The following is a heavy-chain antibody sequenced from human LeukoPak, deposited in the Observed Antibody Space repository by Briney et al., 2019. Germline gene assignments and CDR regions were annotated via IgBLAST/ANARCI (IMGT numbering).Heavy chain of an antibody. CDR3: ATSPRSSPGY. J-gene: IGHJ4*02. Sequence: GGSLRLTFAASKFTLISYWMNWVRQAPGKGLEWVANIKQDGSEKYYVDSVKGRFTISRDNAENSLYLQMSSLRAEDTAVYYCATSPRSSPGYWGQGTLVTVSS. CDR2: IKQDGSEK. V-gene: IGHV3-7*05. D-gene: IGHD6-13*01. CDR1: KFTLISYW.